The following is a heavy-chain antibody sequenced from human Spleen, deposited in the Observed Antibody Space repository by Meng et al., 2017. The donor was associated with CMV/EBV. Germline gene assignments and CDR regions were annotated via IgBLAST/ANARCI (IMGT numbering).Heavy chain of an antibody. Sequence: ASVKVSCKASGYTFTGYYMHWVRQAPGQGLEWMGWINPNSGGTNYAQKFQGRVTMTTDTSTSTAYMELRSLRSDDTAVYYCARDYDLDYWGQGTLVTVSS. CDR1: GYTFTGYY. CDR2: INPNSGGT. J-gene: IGHJ4*02. V-gene: IGHV1-2*02. D-gene: IGHD3-3*01. CDR3: ARDYDLDY.